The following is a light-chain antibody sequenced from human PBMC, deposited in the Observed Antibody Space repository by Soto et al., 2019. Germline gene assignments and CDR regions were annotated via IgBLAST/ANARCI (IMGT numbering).Light chain of an antibody. Sequence: EIVLTQSPATLSLSPGEKATLSCRTSQSVTTYLAWYQQKPGQSPRLLTYDASNRATGIPARFSGSGSGTDFSLSINRLETEEFAVYYSQKRSSSWTFGQGTKVEIK. CDR1: QSVTTY. V-gene: IGKV3-11*01. J-gene: IGKJ1*01. CDR2: DAS. CDR3: QKRSSSWT.